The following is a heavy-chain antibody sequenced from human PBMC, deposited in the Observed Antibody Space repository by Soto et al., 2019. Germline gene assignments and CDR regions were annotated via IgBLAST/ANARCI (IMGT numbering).Heavy chain of an antibody. V-gene: IGHV4-30-2*01. D-gene: IGHD4-17*01. CDR3: ARGMTTVTTFDY. CDR1: GGSISSGGYS. CDR2: IYHSGST. J-gene: IGHJ4*02. Sequence: PSETLSLTCAVSGGSISSGGYSCNWIRQPPGKGLEWIGYIYHSGSTYYNPSLKSRVTISVDRSKNQFSLKLSSVTAADTAVYYCARGMTTVTTFDYRGQGTLVTVSS.